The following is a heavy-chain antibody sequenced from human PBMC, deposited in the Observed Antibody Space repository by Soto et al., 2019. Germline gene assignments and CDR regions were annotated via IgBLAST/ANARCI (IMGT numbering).Heavy chain of an antibody. J-gene: IGHJ4*02. D-gene: IGHD3-22*01. CDR1: GYTFTNND. Sequence: QIQLVQSGTEVRKPGASANVSCKASGYTFTNNDVCWVRQTPGQGLEWMGWISPYSGKTNYARKFQGRVTMTTDTSTSTVYMELRSLTSDDTAVYYCAREGLLLLPDYWGQGTLVTVSS. CDR3: AREGLLLLPDY. V-gene: IGHV1-18*04. CDR2: ISPYSGKT.